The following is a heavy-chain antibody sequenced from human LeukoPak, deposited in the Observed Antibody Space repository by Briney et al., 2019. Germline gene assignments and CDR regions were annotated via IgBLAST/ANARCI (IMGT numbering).Heavy chain of an antibody. CDR3: ARARPSLS. CDR2: INPNSGGT. J-gene: IGHJ4*02. CDR1: GYTFTSYG. V-gene: IGHV1-2*02. Sequence: ASVKVSCKASGYTFTSYGISWVRQAPGQGLEWMGWINPNSGGTNYAQKFQGRVTMTRDTSISTAYMELSRLRSDDTAVYYCARARPSLSWGQGTLVTVSS.